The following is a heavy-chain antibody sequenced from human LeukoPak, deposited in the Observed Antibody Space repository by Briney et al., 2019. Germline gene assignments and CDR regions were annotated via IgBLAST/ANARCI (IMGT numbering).Heavy chain of an antibody. D-gene: IGHD3-3*01. CDR1: GLTFSDYY. CDR2: ISSSGSTI. J-gene: IGHJ6*03. Sequence: PGGSLRLSCAASGLTFSDYYMSWIRQAPGKGLEWVSYISSSGSTIYYADSVKGRFTISRDNAKNSLYLQMNSLRAEDTAVYYCARVGLRFLEWLVDYYYMDVWGKGTTVTVSS. V-gene: IGHV3-11*04. CDR3: ARVGLRFLEWLVDYYYMDV.